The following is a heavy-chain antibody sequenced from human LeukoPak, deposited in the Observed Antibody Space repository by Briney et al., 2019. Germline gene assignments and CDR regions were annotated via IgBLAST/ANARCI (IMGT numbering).Heavy chain of an antibody. J-gene: IGHJ4*02. CDR3: AKSSGCYEGFDY. Sequence: GGSLRLSCAGSGFTFSSYAMSWVRQAPGKGLEWVSAISRSGGSTYYADSVKGRFTISRDNSKNTLYLQMDSLRAEDTAVYYCAKSSGCYEGFDYWGQGTLVTVSS. D-gene: IGHD6-19*01. CDR2: ISRSGGST. CDR1: GFTFSSYA. V-gene: IGHV3-23*01.